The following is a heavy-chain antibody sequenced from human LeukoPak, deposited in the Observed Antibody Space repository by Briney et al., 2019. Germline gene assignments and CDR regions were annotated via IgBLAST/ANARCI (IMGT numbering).Heavy chain of an antibody. CDR3: ARDRGDYGSGAALDY. D-gene: IGHD3-10*01. J-gene: IGHJ4*02. CDR1: GYSISSGYY. Sequence: ETLSLTCTVSGYSISSGYYWGWVRQPPGKGLEWIGSIYHSGTTYYNPSLKSRVTISVDTSKNQFSLNLSSVTAADTAVYYCARDRGDYGSGAALDYWGQGTLVTVSS. CDR2: IYHSGTT. V-gene: IGHV4-38-2*02.